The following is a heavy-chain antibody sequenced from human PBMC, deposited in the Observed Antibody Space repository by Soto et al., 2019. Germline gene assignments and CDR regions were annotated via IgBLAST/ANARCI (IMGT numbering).Heavy chain of an antibody. J-gene: IGHJ4*02. V-gene: IGHV4-59*08. D-gene: IGHD4-17*01. CDR2: IYYSGSA. Sequence: SETLSLTCTVSGGSISSYYWSWIRQPPGKGLEWIGYIYYSGSANYNPSLKSRVTISLDTSKNQFSLKLSSATAADTAVYYCARNYGGNVDYWGQGTLVTVSS. CDR3: ARNYGGNVDY. CDR1: GGSISSYY.